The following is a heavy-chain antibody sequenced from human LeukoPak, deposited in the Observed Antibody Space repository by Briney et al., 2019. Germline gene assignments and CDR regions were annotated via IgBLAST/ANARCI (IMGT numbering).Heavy chain of an antibody. Sequence: GGSLRLSCAASGFTFSSYSMNWVRQAPGKGLEWVANIKQDGSEKYYVDSVKGRFTISRDNAKNSLYLQMNSLRAEDTAVYYCARMVVLSSSWYGYDGFDIWGQGTMVTVSS. CDR1: GFTFSSYS. CDR3: ARMVVLSSSWYGYDGFDI. V-gene: IGHV3-7*01. D-gene: IGHD6-13*01. CDR2: IKQDGSEK. J-gene: IGHJ3*02.